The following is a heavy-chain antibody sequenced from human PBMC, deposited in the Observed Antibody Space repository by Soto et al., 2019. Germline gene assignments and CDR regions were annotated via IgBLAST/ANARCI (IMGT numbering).Heavy chain of an antibody. CDR2: ISSSSSYI. J-gene: IGHJ4*02. V-gene: IGHV3-21*01. Sequence: GGPLXLSCAASGXTFSSYSMNWVRPAPGKGLEWVSSISSSSSYIYYADSVKGRFTISRDNAKNSLYLQMNSLRAEDTAVYYCARGDDYTQNAFDYWGQGTLVTVSS. CDR3: ARGDDYTQNAFDY. CDR1: GXTFSSYS. D-gene: IGHD4-4*01.